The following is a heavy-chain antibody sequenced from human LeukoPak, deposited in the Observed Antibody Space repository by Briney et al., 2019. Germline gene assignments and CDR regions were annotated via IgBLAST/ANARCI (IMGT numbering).Heavy chain of an antibody. CDR3: ARDPTAGYYYGSGSYWVY. CDR2: INPNSGDT. CDR1: GYTFTGYF. J-gene: IGHJ4*02. V-gene: IGHV1-2*02. D-gene: IGHD3-10*01. Sequence: ASVKVSCKASGYTFTGYFMRWVRQAPGQGLEWMGWINPNSGDTNYAQKFQGRVTMTRDTSISTAYMELSRLRSDDTAVYYCARDPTAGYYYGSGSYWVYWGQGTLVTVSS.